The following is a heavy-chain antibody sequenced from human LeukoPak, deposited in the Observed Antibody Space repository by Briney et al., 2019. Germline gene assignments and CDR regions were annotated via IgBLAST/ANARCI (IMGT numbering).Heavy chain of an antibody. J-gene: IGHJ4*02. V-gene: IGHV3-21*01. CDR1: GFTFSSYS. Sequence: PGGSLRLSCAASGFTFSSYSMNWVRQAPGKGLEWVSSISSSSSYIYYADSVKGRFTISRGNAKNSLYLQMNSLRAEDTAVYYCARDEDASVVVVAATPFDYWGQGTLVTVSS. D-gene: IGHD2-15*01. CDR3: ARDEDASVVVVAATPFDY. CDR2: ISSSSSYI.